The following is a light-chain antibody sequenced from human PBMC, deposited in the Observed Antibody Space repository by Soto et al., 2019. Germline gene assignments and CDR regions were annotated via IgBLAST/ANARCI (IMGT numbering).Light chain of an antibody. CDR3: YSYTTTNTQV. V-gene: IGLV2-14*01. CDR1: SSDVGGYSY. CDR2: EVS. J-gene: IGLJ1*01. Sequence: QSVLTQPASVSGSPGQSITISCTGTSSDVGGYSYVSWYQQHPGKAPELMIYEVSDRPSGVSNRFSGSKSGNTASLTISGLQAEDEAYYYCYSYTTTNTQVFGTGTKGTVL.